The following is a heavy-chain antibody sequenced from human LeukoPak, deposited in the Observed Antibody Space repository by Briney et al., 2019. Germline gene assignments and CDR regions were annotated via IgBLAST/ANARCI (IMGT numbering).Heavy chain of an antibody. V-gene: IGHV1-69*01. J-gene: IGHJ4*02. CDR2: IIPIFGTA. CDR3: SCRKEIAVTGASATYLDY. CDR1: GDTFSSYG. Sequence: SAKVSCKASGDTFSSYGISWVRQAPGQGLEWMGGIIPIFGTANYAQKFQGRVTITAEESTNTAYMELNTLRSEDTAVYFCSCRKEIAVTGASATYLDYWGQGTLVTVSS. D-gene: IGHD6-19*01.